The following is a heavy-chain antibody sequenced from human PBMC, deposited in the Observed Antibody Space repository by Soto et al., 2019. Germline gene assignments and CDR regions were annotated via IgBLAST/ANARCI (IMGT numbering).Heavy chain of an antibody. Sequence: ETLSLTCTVSGGTITYYYWSWIRQAPGKGLEWLGYIFDGGSANYNPSLKSRVSFSLDKSQNQLSMKLTSVTGADTAIYYCVSVEGTPTVTGDYYYCAADACGQGTAVTVSS. CDR1: GGTITYYY. CDR3: VSVEGTPTVTGDYYYCAADA. V-gene: IGHV4-59*12. D-gene: IGHD4-17*01. J-gene: IGHJ6*02. CDR2: IFDGGSA.